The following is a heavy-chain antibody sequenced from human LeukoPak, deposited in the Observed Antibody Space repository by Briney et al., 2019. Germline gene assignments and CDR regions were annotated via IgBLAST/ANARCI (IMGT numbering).Heavy chain of an antibody. V-gene: IGHV4-59*01. CDR3: ARGVAVAGTGDYYYYYYMDV. Sequence: SETLSLTRTVSGGSISSYYWSWIRQPPGKGLEWIGYIYYSGSTNYNPSLKSRVTISVDTSKNQFSLKLSSVTAADTAVYYCARGVAVAGTGDYYYYYYMDVWGKGTTVTVSS. J-gene: IGHJ6*03. CDR1: GGSISSYY. D-gene: IGHD6-19*01. CDR2: IYYSGST.